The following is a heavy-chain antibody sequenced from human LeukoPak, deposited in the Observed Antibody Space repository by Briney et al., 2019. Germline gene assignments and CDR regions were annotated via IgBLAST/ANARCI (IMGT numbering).Heavy chain of an antibody. V-gene: IGHV1-2*02. D-gene: IGHD6-13*01. J-gene: IGHJ4*02. CDR2: INPNSGGT. Sequence: ASVKVSCKTSGYTFSGYYIHWVRQAPGQGLEWMGWINPNSGGTNYAQKFQVRGTMTRDTSISTAYMELSRLRSDDTAVYYCARSAESSSWVEFDYWGQGTLVTVSS. CDR3: ARSAESSSWVEFDY. CDR1: GYTFSGYY.